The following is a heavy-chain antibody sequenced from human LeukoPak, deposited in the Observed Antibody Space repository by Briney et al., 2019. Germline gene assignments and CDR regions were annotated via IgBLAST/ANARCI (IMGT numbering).Heavy chain of an antibody. CDR2: ISGSGGST. CDR3: AKDSSGWQRVH. CDR1: GFTFSSYA. Sequence: GGSLRLSCAASGFTFSSYAMSWVRQAPGKGLEWVSAISGSGGSTYYADSVKGRFAISRDNSKNTLYLQMNSLRAEATAVYYCAKDSSGWQRVHWGQGTLVTVSS. D-gene: IGHD6-19*01. J-gene: IGHJ4*02. V-gene: IGHV3-23*01.